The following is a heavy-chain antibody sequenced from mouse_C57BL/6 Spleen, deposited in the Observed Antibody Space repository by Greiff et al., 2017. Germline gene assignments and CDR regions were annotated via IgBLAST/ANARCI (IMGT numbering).Heavy chain of an antibody. Sequence: QVQLKQPGTELVKPGASVKLSCKASGYTFTSYWMHWVKQRPGQGLEWIGNINPSNGGTNYNEKFKSKATLTVDKSSSTAYRQLSSLTSEDSAVYYCARRILREGYFDVWGTGTTVTVSS. V-gene: IGHV1-53*01. CDR1: GYTFTSYW. CDR3: ARRILREGYFDV. CDR2: INPSNGGT. J-gene: IGHJ1*03.